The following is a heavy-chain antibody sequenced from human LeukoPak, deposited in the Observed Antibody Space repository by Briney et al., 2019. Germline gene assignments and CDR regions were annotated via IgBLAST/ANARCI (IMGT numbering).Heavy chain of an antibody. Sequence: ASVKVSCKASGYTFLSYGVNWVRQAPGQGLEWMGWISAYNGNTNYAQTLQDSVTMTTGTSTSTAYMELRTLRSDDTALYYCAREPSGGRVGAPGGPFDYWGQGTLVTVSS. CDR1: GYTFLSYG. J-gene: IGHJ4*02. CDR3: AREPSGGRVGAPGGPFDY. D-gene: IGHD1-26*01. V-gene: IGHV1-18*01. CDR2: ISAYNGNT.